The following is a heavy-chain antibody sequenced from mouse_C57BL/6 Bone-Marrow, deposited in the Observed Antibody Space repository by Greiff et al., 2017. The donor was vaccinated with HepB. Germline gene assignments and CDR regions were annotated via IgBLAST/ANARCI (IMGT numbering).Heavy chain of an antibody. D-gene: IGHD5-5*01. Sequence: VQLQQSGAELVRPGASVTLSCKASGYTFTDYEMHWVKQTPVHGLEWIGAIEPETGGTAYNQKFKGKAILTADKSSSTAYMELRSLTSEDSAVYYWTREGSTCYYSGSWGQGTTRAVAS. CDR2: IEPETGGT. V-gene: IGHV1-15*01. CDR3: TREGSTCYYSGS. J-gene: IGHJ2*01. CDR1: GYTFTDYE.